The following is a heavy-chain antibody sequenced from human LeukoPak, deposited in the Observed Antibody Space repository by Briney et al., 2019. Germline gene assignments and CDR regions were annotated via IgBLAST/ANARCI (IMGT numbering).Heavy chain of an antibody. Sequence: PGGSLRLSCAASGFTFSSYAMHWVRQAPGMGLEWVAVISYDGSNKYYADSVKGRFTISRDNSKNTLYLQMNSLRAEDTAVYYCATPRYKDFWSGYDLGYFDYWGQGTLVTVSS. CDR3: ATPRYKDFWSGYDLGYFDY. D-gene: IGHD3-3*01. J-gene: IGHJ4*02. CDR1: GFTFSSYA. CDR2: ISYDGSNK. V-gene: IGHV3-30-3*01.